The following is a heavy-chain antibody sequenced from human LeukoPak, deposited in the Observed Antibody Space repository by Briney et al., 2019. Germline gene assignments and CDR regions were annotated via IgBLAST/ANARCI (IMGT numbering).Heavy chain of an antibody. Sequence: ASVKVSCKVSGYTFTDYYMHWVQQAPGKGLEWMGLVDPEDGETIYAEKFQGRVTITADTSTDTAYMELSSLRSEDTAVYYCARDLAARPSLGIDYWGQGTLVTVSS. CDR2: VDPEDGET. CDR1: GYTFTDYY. V-gene: IGHV1-69-2*01. J-gene: IGHJ4*02. CDR3: ARDLAARPSLGIDY. D-gene: IGHD6-6*01.